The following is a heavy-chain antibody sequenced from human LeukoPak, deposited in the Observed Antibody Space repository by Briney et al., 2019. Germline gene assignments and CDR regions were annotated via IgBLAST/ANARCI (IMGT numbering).Heavy chain of an antibody. Sequence: ASVKVCCKASGYTFTSYGISWVRQAPGQGLEWMGWISAYNGNTNYAQKLQGRVTMTTDTSTSTAYMELRSLRSDDTAVYYCARVYCGGDCYSPFDYWGQGTLVTVSS. CDR2: ISAYNGNT. D-gene: IGHD2-21*02. V-gene: IGHV1-18*01. J-gene: IGHJ4*02. CDR3: ARVYCGGDCYSPFDY. CDR1: GYTFTSYG.